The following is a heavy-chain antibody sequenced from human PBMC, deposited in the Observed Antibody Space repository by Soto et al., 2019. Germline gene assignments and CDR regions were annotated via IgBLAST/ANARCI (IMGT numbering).Heavy chain of an antibody. CDR1: GSRFSGYW. V-gene: IGHV5-10-1*01. CDR2: IDPSDSQT. D-gene: IGHD3-22*01. CDR3: ARKIYDSDTGPNFQYYFDS. J-gene: IGHJ4*02. Sequence: ESLTISFTGSGSRFSGYWITWVRQKPGKGLGWMGRIDPSDSQTYYSPSFRGHVTISVTKSITTVFLQWSTPRASDTAMYYCARKIYDSDTGPNFQYYFDSWGQGTTVTVS.